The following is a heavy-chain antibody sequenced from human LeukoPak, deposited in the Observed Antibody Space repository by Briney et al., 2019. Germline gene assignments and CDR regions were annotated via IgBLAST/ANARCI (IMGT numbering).Heavy chain of an antibody. CDR1: GLSVSTTY. Sequence: PGGSLRLSCAASGLSVSTTYMTWVRRAPGKGLEWVSVIYSGGGTNYADSMKGRFRISRDNSKNTLYLQMNSLRAEDTAVYYCVGEDKYWGQGTLVTVSS. CDR2: IYSGGGT. J-gene: IGHJ4*02. D-gene: IGHD2-15*01. CDR3: VGEDKY. V-gene: IGHV3-53*01.